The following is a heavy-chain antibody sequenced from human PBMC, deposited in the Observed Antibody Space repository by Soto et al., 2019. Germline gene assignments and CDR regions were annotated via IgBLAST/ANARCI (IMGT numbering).Heavy chain of an antibody. CDR1: GGSISSGAYY. CDR3: ARVDYYDSSGYYSSTFRYYFDY. D-gene: IGHD3-22*01. CDR2: IYYSGST. Sequence: SETLSLTCSVSGGSISSGAYYWSWIRQYPGKGLEWIGYIYYSGSTYYNPSLKSRVTISVDTSKNQFSLKLSSVTAADTAVYYCARVDYYDSSGYYSSTFRYYFDYWGQGTLVTVSS. V-gene: IGHV4-30-4*08. J-gene: IGHJ4*02.